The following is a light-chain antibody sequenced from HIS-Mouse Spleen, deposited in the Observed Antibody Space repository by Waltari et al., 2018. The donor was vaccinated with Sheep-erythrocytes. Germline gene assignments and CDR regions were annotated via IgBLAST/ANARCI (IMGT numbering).Light chain of an antibody. V-gene: IGLV2-11*01. CDR2: AVS. Sequence: QSALTQPRSVSGSPGQSVTISCTGTSSYVGGYHYVSWYQQHPGKAPKLMIYAVSKRPSGVPDRFSGSKSGNTASLTISGLQAEDEADYYCCSYAGSYNHVFATGTKVTVL. J-gene: IGLJ1*01. CDR1: SSYVGGYHY. CDR3: CSYAGSYNHV.